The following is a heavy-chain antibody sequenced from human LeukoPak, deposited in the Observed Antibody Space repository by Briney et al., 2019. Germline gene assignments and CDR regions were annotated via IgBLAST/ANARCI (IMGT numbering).Heavy chain of an antibody. V-gene: IGHV1-2*02. CDR2: INPYSGAS. CDR3: ATASVTRMRDP. CDR1: GYDFSDLY. J-gene: IGHJ5*02. Sequence: GASVKVSCKASGYDFSDLYFHCVRQAPGQGLEWMGWINPYSGASFYAQKFQGRVTMETSSSTVYMELSRLRSDDTAVYFCATASVTRMRDPWGQGTLVTVSS.